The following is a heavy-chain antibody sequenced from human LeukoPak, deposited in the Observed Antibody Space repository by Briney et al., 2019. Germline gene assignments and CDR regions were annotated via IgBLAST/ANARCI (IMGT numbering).Heavy chain of an antibody. CDR1: GFTFSSYW. Sequence: PGGSLRLSCAASGFTFSSYWMHWVRQAPGKGLVWVSRINSDGSSTRYADSVKGRLTISRDNAKNTLYLQMNSLRAEDTAVYYCARSQQLLLSDAFDIWGQGTMVTVSS. CDR2: INSDGSST. D-gene: IGHD6-13*01. V-gene: IGHV3-74*01. CDR3: ARSQQLLLSDAFDI. J-gene: IGHJ3*02.